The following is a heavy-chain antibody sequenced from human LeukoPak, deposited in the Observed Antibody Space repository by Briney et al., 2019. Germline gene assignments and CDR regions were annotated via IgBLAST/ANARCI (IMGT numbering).Heavy chain of an antibody. CDR1: GFTFSSYS. CDR3: ARDHILDGYNLPRALLY. CDR2: ISSSSSYI. D-gene: IGHD5-24*01. Sequence: GGSLRLSCAASGFTFSSYSTNRVRQAPGKGLEWVSSISSSSSYIYYADSVKGRFTISRDNAKNSLYLQMNSLRAEDTAVYYCARDHILDGYNLPRALLYWGQGTLVTVSS. J-gene: IGHJ4*02. V-gene: IGHV3-21*01.